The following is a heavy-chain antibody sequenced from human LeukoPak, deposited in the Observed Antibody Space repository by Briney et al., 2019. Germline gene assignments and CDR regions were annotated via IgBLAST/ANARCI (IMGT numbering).Heavy chain of an antibody. CDR3: ARVRLVGYDILTGYYSFDY. J-gene: IGHJ4*02. V-gene: IGHV4-59*01. CDR2: IYYSGNT. D-gene: IGHD3-9*01. CDR1: GGSISTYS. Sequence: KPSETLSLTCTVSGGSISTYSWSWLRQPPGKGLEWSGYIYYSGNTNYNPSLKSRVTISVDTSKNQFSLKLSSVTAADTAVYYCARVRLVGYDILTGYYSFDYWGQGTLVTVSS.